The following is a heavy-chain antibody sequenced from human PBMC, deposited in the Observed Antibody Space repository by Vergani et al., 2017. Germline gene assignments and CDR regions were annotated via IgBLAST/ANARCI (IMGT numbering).Heavy chain of an antibody. V-gene: IGHV3-30*18. J-gene: IGHJ5*02. CDR2: ISYDGSNK. D-gene: IGHD2-21*02. Sequence: QVQLVESGGGVVQPGRSLRLSCAASGFTFSSYGMHWVRQAPGTGLEWVAVISYDGSNKYYADSVKGRFTISRDNSKNTLYLQMNSLRAEDTAVYYCAKGTARGLDPWGQGTLVTVSS. CDR3: AKGTARGLDP. CDR1: GFTFSSYG.